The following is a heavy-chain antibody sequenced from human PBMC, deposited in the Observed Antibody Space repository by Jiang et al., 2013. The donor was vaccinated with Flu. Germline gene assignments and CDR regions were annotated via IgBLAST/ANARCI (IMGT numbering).Heavy chain of an antibody. J-gene: IGHJ6*02. CDR2: IYDSGST. V-gene: IGHV4-59*01. CDR1: GGSISNYY. CDR3: ARGRDTSAYQYDYYGMDV. D-gene: IGHD3-22*01. Sequence: GSGLVKPSETLSLTCAVSGGSISNYYWSWIRQPPGEGLEWLGHIYDSGSTTYNPSLKSRVTISLDTSRNQFSLKVSSVTAADTAVYYCARGRDTSAYQYDYYGMDVWGQGTTVTVSS.